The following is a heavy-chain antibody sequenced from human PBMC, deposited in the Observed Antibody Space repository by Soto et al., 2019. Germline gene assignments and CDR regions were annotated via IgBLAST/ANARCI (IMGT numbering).Heavy chain of an antibody. D-gene: IGHD6-13*01. CDR1: GGTFSSYA. CDR2: IIPIFGTA. CDR3: ARDVSSSFADFDY. Sequence: SVKVSCKASGGTFSSYAISWVRQAPGQGLEWMGGIIPIFGTANYAQKFQGRVTITADESTSTAYMELSSLRSEDTAVYYCARDVSSSFADFDYWGQGTLVTVSS. V-gene: IGHV1-69*13. J-gene: IGHJ4*02.